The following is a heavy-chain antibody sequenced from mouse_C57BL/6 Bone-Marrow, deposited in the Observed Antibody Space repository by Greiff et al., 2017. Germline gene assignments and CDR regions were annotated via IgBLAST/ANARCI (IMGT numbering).Heavy chain of an antibody. CDR1: GYAFTNYL. V-gene: IGHV1-54*01. D-gene: IGHD2-4*01. J-gene: IGHJ1*03. CDR3: ARLRRGSWYFDV. CDR2: INPGSGGT. Sequence: VQLQQSGAELVRPGTSVKVSCKASGYAFTNYLIEWVKQRPGQGLEWIGVINPGSGGTNYNEKFKGKATLTADKSSSTAYMQRSSLTSEDSAVYFCARLRRGSWYFDVWGTGTTVTVSS.